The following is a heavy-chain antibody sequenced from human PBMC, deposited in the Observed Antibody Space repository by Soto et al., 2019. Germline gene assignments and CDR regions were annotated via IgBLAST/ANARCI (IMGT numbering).Heavy chain of an antibody. Sequence: QVELVQSGAEVKKPGASVKVSCQASEDTFTHYDINWLRQATGQGLEWMGWMNPNTGNIDYANKFQGRVTMTRDTSTRTVYMELSSLRSDDTAVYYCVRRVASGHRSWFDPWGQGTLVTVSS. CDR2: MNPNTGNI. V-gene: IGHV1-8*01. CDR1: EDTFTHYD. CDR3: VRRVASGHRSWFDP. J-gene: IGHJ5*02. D-gene: IGHD2-21*01.